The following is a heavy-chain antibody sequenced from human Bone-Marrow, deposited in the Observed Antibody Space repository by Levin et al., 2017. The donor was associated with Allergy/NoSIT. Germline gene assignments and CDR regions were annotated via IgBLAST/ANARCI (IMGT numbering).Heavy chain of an antibody. CDR3: AAGSGSH. Sequence: GGSLRLSCVVSGFNFGDYWMSWVRQAPGGGLERVANIKEDGSEKYYVDSVKGRFTISRDNTKNSLYLQMNSLRVEDTAIYYCAAGSGSHWGQGTTVNVSS. V-gene: IGHV3-7*01. CDR1: GFNFGDYW. CDR2: IKEDGSEK. J-gene: IGHJ6*02. D-gene: IGHD3-10*01.